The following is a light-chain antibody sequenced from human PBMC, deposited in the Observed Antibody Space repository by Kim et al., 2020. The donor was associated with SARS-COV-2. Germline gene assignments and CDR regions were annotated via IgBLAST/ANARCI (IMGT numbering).Light chain of an antibody. CDR1: QSVSSY. J-gene: IGKJ5*01. CDR2: DAS. CDR3: QQRSNWPPN. Sequence: LSPGESATLSCRASQSVSSYLAWYQQKPGQAPRLLIYDASNRATGIPARFSGSGSGTDFTLTISSLEPEDFAVYYCQQRSNWPPNFGQGTRLEIK. V-gene: IGKV3-11*01.